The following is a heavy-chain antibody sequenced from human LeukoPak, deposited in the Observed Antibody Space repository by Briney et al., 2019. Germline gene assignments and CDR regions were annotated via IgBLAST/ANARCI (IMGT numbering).Heavy chain of an antibody. D-gene: IGHD6-13*01. CDR3: AGRIAFDY. CDR2: IISSISYI. Sequence: PGGSLRLSCAASGFTFSSYSMNWDRQAPGKGLEWVSSIISSISYIYYADSVKGRFTISKDNAKTSLYLQMNSLSAEDTVVYYCAGRIAFDYWGQGTLVTVSS. V-gene: IGHV3-21*01. J-gene: IGHJ4*02. CDR1: GFTFSSYS.